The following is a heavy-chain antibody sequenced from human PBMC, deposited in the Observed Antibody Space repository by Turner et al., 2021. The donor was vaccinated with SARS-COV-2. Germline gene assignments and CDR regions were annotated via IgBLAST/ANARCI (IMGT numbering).Heavy chain of an antibody. J-gene: IGHJ6*02. D-gene: IGHD3-10*01. CDR2: IYGSGRT. V-gene: IGHV4-39*01. Sequence: LHLQVSGPGLLMPSVTLSVTCIVSGGSLSRSSYDWGWIRQPPGKGLERIGSIYGSGRTYYNPSLKSRVTISVDTSKTHFSLKLSSVTAADTAVYYCARLPVGYYGSGSYYHYGMDVWGQGTTVTVSS. CDR1: GGSLSRSSYD. CDR3: ARLPVGYYGSGSYYHYGMDV.